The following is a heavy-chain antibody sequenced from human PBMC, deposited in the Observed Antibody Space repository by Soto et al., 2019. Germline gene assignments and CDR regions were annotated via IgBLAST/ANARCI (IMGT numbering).Heavy chain of an antibody. J-gene: IGHJ4*02. Sequence: GGSLRLSCAASGFTFSSYAMHWVRQAPGKGLEWVAVISYDGSNKYYADSVKGRFTISRDNSKNTLYLQMSSLRAEDTAVYYCTRVYSSSYHYFDYWGQGTLVTVSS. CDR3: TRVYSSSYHYFDY. CDR2: ISYDGSNK. V-gene: IGHV3-30*14. CDR1: GFTFSSYA. D-gene: IGHD6-13*01.